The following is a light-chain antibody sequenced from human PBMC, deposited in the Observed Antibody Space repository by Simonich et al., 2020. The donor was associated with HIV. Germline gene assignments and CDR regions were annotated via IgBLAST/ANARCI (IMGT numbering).Light chain of an antibody. J-gene: IGKJ1*01. CDR2: KAS. CDR1: QSISSW. CDR3: QHYNSYPTWT. V-gene: IGKV1-5*03. Sequence: DIQMTQSPSTLSASVGDRVTITCRASQSISSWLDWYQQKQGKAPKLLIYKASSLESGVPSRFSGSGSGTEFTLTISSLQPDDFATYYCQHYNSYPTWTFGQGTKVEIK.